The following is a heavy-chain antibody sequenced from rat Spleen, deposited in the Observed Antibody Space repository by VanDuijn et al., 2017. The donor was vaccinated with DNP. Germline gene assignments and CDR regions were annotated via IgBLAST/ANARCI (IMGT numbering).Heavy chain of an antibody. CDR3: VSWYNSGSYFDY. CDR1: GFSFSDYY. Sequence: EVQLVESGGGLVQPGRSLKLSCAASGFSFSDYYMAWVRQAPTKGLEWVAYIRYDGGTTYYGDSVKGRFTRSRDNAKSTLYLQMNSLRSEDMATYYCVSWYNSGSYFDYWGHGVMVSVSS. CDR2: IRYDGGTT. V-gene: IGHV5-22*01. J-gene: IGHJ2*01. D-gene: IGHD4-3*01.